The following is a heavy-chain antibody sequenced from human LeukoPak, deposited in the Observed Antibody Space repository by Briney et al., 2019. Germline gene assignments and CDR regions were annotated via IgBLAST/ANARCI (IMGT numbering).Heavy chain of an antibody. CDR2: INPKSGGT. D-gene: IGHD2-2*01. Sequence: GASVKVSCKASGYTFTDYYMHWVRQAPGQGLEWMGWINPKSGGTNYAQKFQGRVTMTRDTSISTAYMELSRLRSDDTAVYYCARDSLYCSSTSCRGGRRFDPWGQGTLVTVSS. CDR3: ARDSLYCSSTSCRGGRRFDP. J-gene: IGHJ5*02. V-gene: IGHV1-2*02. CDR1: GYTFTDYY.